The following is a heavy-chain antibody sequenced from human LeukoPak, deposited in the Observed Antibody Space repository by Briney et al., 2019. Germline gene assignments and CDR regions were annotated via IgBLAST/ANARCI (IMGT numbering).Heavy chain of an antibody. V-gene: IGHV3-23*01. Sequence: GGSLRLSCAASGFTFNPYAMSWVRQAPGKGLEWVAGIGGVGDRTYYADSVKGRFTISRDNSKDTLFLQMNSLKADDTAVYYCAKASRQAAVASPLDYWGQGPLVTVSS. D-gene: IGHD6-19*01. CDR2: IGGVGDRT. J-gene: IGHJ4*02. CDR3: AKASRQAAVASPLDY. CDR1: GFTFNPYA.